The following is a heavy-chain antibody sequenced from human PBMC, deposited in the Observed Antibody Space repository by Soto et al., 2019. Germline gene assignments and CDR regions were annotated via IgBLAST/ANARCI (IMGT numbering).Heavy chain of an antibody. D-gene: IGHD1-1*01. CDR2: ISSSSSTI. Sequence: GGSLRLSCAASGFTFSSYSMNWVRQAPGKGLEWVSYISSSSSTIYYADSVKGRFTISRDNAKNSLYLQMNSLRDEDTAVYYCARDGVATNLNYYYGMDVWAQGTTVTVS. V-gene: IGHV3-48*02. CDR1: GFTFSSYS. J-gene: IGHJ6*02. CDR3: ARDGVATNLNYYYGMDV.